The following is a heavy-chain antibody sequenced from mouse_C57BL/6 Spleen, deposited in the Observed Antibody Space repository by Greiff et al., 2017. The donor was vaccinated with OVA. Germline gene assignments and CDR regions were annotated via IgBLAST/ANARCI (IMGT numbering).Heavy chain of an antibody. V-gene: IGHV1-85*01. CDR1: GYTFTSYD. D-gene: IGHD1-1*01. CDR3: ARESTVVATDYARDY. Sequence: QVQLQQSGPELVKPGASVKLSCKASGYTFTSYDINWVKQRPGQGLEWIGWIYPRDGSTTYNEKFKGKATLAVDTSSSAAYMELHSLTSEDSAVYCCARESTVVATDYARDYWGQGTSVTVSS. J-gene: IGHJ4*01. CDR2: IYPRDGST.